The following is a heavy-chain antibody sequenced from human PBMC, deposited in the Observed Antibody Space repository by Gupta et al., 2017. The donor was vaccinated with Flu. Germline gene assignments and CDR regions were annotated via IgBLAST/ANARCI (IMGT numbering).Heavy chain of an antibody. CDR3: ASRAKWTEYNWFDP. J-gene: IGHJ5*02. V-gene: IGHV4-38-2*01. D-gene: IGHD1-26*01. CDR1: GYSISSGYY. CDR2: IYHSGST. Sequence: QVQLQESGPGLVKPSETLSLTCAVSGYSISSGYYWGWIRQPPGKGLEWIGSIYHSGSTYYNPSLKSRVTISVDTSKNQFSLKLSSVTAADTAVYYWASRAKWTEYNWFDPWGQGTLVTVSS.